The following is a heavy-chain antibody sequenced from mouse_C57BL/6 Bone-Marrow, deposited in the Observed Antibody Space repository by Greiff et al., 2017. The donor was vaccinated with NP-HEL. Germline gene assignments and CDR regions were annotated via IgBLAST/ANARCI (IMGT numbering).Heavy chain of an antibody. Sequence: QVQLQQSGAELVKPGASVKMSCKASGYTFTTYPIEWMKQSHGKCLEWIGNFHPYNDDTKYNEKFKGKATLTVEKSSSTVYLDLSRLTSDDSAVFYCARRSNLDYAMHYGGQGPSVTVSS. J-gene: IGHJ4*01. CDR1: GYTFTTYP. CDR2: FHPYNDDT. CDR3: ARRSNLDYAMHY. D-gene: IGHD1-1*01. V-gene: IGHV1-47*01.